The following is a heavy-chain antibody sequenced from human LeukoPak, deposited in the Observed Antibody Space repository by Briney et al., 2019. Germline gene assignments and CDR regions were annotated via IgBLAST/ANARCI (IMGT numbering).Heavy chain of an antibody. CDR3: ARSYSSSRGTFDY. CDR1: GFTFSSYG. D-gene: IGHD6-6*01. Sequence: PGGSLRLSCAASGFTFSSYGMNWVRQTPGKGLEWVSSITSSSSYIYYADSVKGRFTISRDNAKNSLYLQMNSLRAEDTAVYYCARSYSSSRGTFDYWGQGTLVTVSS. CDR2: ITSSSSYI. J-gene: IGHJ4*02. V-gene: IGHV3-21*01.